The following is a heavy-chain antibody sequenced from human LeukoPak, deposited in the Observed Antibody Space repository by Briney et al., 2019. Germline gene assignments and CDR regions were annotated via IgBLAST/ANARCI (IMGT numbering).Heavy chain of an antibody. CDR3: ARRQSSWYFDY. J-gene: IGHJ4*02. CDR1: GGSINSYH. CDR2: IYYSGST. Sequence: SETLSLTCTVSGGSINSYHRSWIRQPPGKGLEWIGYIYYSGSTSYNPSLKSRVTISVDTSKNQFSLKLSSVIAADTAVYYCARRQSSWYFDYWGQGTLVTVSS. D-gene: IGHD6-13*01. V-gene: IGHV4-59*08.